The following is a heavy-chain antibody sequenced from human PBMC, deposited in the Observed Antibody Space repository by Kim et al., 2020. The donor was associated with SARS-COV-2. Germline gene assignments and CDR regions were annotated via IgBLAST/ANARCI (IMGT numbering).Heavy chain of an antibody. V-gene: IGHV4-39*07. CDR1: GGSISSSSYY. CDR2: IYYSGST. D-gene: IGHD3-10*01. Sequence: SETLSLTCTVSGGSISSSSYYWGWIRQPPGKGLEWIGSIYYSGSTYYNPSLKSRVTISVDTSKNQFSLKLSSVTSADTAVYYCARDWRWFGVDYWGQGTLVTVSS. J-gene: IGHJ4*02. CDR3: ARDWRWFGVDY.